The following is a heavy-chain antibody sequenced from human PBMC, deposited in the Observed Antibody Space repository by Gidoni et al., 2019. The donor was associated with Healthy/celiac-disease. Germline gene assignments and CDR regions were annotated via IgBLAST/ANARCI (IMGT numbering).Heavy chain of an antibody. CDR1: GFSLSNARMG. V-gene: IGHV2-26*01. J-gene: IGHJ3*01. D-gene: IGHD2-2*01. CDR2: ISSNDEQ. Sequence: QVTLKESGPVLVKPRETLTLTCTVSGFSLSNARMGVSWIRQPPGKALEWLANISSNDEQSYSTSLKIRLTISKDTSNSQVVLTMTNMDPVDTSTYYCARIVVDAFDLWGQGTMVTVSS. CDR3: ARIVVDAFDL.